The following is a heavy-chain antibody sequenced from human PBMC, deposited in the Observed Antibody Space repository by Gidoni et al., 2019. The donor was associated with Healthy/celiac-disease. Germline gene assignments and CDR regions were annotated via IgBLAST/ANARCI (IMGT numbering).Heavy chain of an antibody. V-gene: IGHV1-69*04. CDR1: GGTFSSYA. J-gene: IGHJ6*02. CDR3: ARTSRRGVYYYYGMDV. CDR2: SIPILGIA. Sequence: QVQLVQSGAEVKKPGSSVKVSCKASGGTFSSYAISWVRQAPGQGLEWMGRSIPILGIANYAQKFQGRVTITADKSTSTAYMELSSLRSEDTAVYYCARTSRRGVYYYYGMDVWGQGTTVTVSS. D-gene: IGHD3-10*01.